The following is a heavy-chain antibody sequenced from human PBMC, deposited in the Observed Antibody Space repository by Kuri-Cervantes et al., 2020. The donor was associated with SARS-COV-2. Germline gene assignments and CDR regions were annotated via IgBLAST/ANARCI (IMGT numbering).Heavy chain of an antibody. CDR3: AKASPTSYSSGWYAHY. V-gene: IGHV3-21*01. CDR1: GFTFSGYS. J-gene: IGHJ4*02. D-gene: IGHD6-19*01. Sequence: GESLKISCAASGFTFSGYSMSWIRQAPGKGLEWVASIDSSSYYIYHADSVKGRLTISRDNAKTSLYLQMNSLKPEDTAVYYCAKASPTSYSSGWYAHYWGQGTLVTVSS. CDR2: IDSSSYYI.